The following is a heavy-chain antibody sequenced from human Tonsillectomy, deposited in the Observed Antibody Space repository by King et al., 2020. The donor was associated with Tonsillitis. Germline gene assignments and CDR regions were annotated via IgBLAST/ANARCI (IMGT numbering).Heavy chain of an antibody. CDR2: ISGSGGTT. CDR3: AKESDYGDLGDY. D-gene: IGHD4-17*01. J-gene: IGHJ4*02. CDR1: GFIFSSYA. V-gene: IGHV3-23*04. Sequence: VQLVESGGGLVQPGGSLRLSCAASGFIFSSYAMTWVRQAPGKGLEWVSTISGSGGTTYYADSVKGPFIIYRDNSKNTLYLQMHSLKDEDTAVYYCAKESDYGDLGDYWGQGTLVTVS.